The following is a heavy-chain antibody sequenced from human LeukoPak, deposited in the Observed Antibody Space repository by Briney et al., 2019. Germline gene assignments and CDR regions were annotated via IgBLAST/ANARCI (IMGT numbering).Heavy chain of an antibody. D-gene: IGHD6-19*01. CDR1: GGTFSSYA. V-gene: IGHV1-69*04. Sequence: SVKVSCKASGGTFSSYAISWVRQAPGKGLEWMGRIIPIFGIANYAQKFQGRVTITADKSTSTAYMELSSLRSEDTAVYYCARDGAVAVPHFDYWGQGTLVTVSS. CDR3: ARDGAVAVPHFDY. CDR2: IIPIFGIA. J-gene: IGHJ4*02.